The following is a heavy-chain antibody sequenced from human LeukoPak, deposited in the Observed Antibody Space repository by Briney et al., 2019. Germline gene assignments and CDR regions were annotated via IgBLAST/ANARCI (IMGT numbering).Heavy chain of an antibody. CDR3: ARHPYGLVREAFFDP. D-gene: IGHD6-19*01. V-gene: IGHV4-38-2*01. CDR2: VCRNGDT. Sequence: SETLPLTCAVSGDSISSDNCWGWIRQPPGKGPEWIGSVCRNGDTNYNPPLKSRVTISIDTSKNQFSLKLTSVTAADTAVYYCARHPYGLVREAFFDPWGQGTLVTVSS. CDR1: GDSISSDNC. J-gene: IGHJ5*02.